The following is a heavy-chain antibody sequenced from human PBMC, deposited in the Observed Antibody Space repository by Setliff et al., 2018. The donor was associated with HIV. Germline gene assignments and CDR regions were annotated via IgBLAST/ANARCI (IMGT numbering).Heavy chain of an antibody. Sequence: SVKVSCKASGGTFSNYGMSWVRQAPGQGLEWMGGIIHISGTANYAQKFQGRVTITTDESTSTAYMELSGLRSEDTAVYYCARDFGGYCSSMSCPGLFDPWGQGTLVTVSS. D-gene: IGHD2-2*01. CDR2: IIHISGTA. J-gene: IGHJ5*02. CDR1: GGTFSNYG. CDR3: ARDFGGYCSSMSCPGLFDP. V-gene: IGHV1-69*05.